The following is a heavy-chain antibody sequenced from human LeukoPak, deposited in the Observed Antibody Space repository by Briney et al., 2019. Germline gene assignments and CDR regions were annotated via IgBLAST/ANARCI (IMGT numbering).Heavy chain of an antibody. Sequence: QTGGSLRLSCAASGFTFSRSAMNWVRQAPGKGLEWVSGISAGGSTEYADSVEGRFTISRDNSKNTPFLQMNSLRAEDTAVYFCAKGSDCSASFCGPDYWGQGTLVTVSS. D-gene: IGHD2-15*01. V-gene: IGHV3-23*01. CDR1: GFTFSRSA. CDR2: ISAGGST. CDR3: AKGSDCSASFCGPDY. J-gene: IGHJ4*02.